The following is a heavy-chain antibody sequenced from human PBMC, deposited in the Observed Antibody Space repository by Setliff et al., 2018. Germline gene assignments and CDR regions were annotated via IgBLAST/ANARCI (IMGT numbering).Heavy chain of an antibody. CDR2: IYTSWST. V-gene: IGHV4-61*09. CDR3: ARMSGFQYMDV. D-gene: IGHD3-3*01. J-gene: IGHJ6*03. Sequence: LSLTCTVSGDSISSRRSYWGWFRQPAGKGLEWIGQIYTSWSTNYNPSLKSRVTISLDTSKNQFSLSLSSATAADTAVYYCARMSGFQYMDVWGKGTTVTVSS. CDR1: GDSISSRRSY.